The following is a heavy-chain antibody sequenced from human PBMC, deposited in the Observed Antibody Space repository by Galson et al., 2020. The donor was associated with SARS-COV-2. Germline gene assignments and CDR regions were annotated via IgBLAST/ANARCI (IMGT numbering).Heavy chain of an antibody. D-gene: IGHD2-15*01. Sequence: GASLKISCAASGFTFSSYGMHWVRQAPGKGLEWVAVIWYDGSNKYYADSVKGRFTISRDNSKNTLYLQMNSLRAEDTAVYYCAKAAEEYCSGGSCWGRYFDYWGQGTLVTVSS. CDR2: IWYDGSNK. J-gene: IGHJ4*02. CDR1: GFTFSSYG. CDR3: AKAAEEYCSGGSCWGRYFDY. V-gene: IGHV3-33*06.